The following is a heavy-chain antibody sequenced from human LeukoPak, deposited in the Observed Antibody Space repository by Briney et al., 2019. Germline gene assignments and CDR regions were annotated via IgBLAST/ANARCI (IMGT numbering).Heavy chain of an antibody. CDR1: GFTFSNYG. CDR2: ISYDGSNK. Sequence: GGSLRLSCAASGFTFSNYGMHWVRQAPGKGLEWVTIISYDGSNKHYADSVKGRFTISRDNSKNTLYLQMNSLRPEDTAVYYCGRDRGWLRSVDYWGQGTLVADSS. V-gene: IGHV3-30-3*01. CDR3: GRDRGWLRSVDY. J-gene: IGHJ4*02. D-gene: IGHD5-12*01.